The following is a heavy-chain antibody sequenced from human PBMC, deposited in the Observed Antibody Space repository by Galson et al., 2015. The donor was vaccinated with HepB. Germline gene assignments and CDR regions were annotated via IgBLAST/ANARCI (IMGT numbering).Heavy chain of an antibody. V-gene: IGHV4-61*01. CDR3: ARGRITRGLDV. J-gene: IGHJ6*02. CDR1: GGAVSNGTYH. D-gene: IGHD3-3*01. Sequence: ETLSLTCTVSGGAVSNGTYHWNWVRQPPGKGLEWIGYTFSSGITNYNPSLTSRLTISLDTSRNQFSLKLSSVTAADTAIYYCARGRITRGLDVWGQGTTVTVSS. CDR2: TFSSGIT.